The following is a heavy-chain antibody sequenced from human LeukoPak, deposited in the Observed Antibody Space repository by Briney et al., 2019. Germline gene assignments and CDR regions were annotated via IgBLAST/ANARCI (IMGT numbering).Heavy chain of an antibody. V-gene: IGHV1-69*05. CDR1: GGTFSSYA. J-gene: IGHJ4*02. D-gene: IGHD2-2*01. Sequence: ASVKVSCKASGGTFSSYAISWVRQAPGQGLEWMGGIIPIFGTANYAQKFQGRVTITTDESTSTAYMELSSLRSEDTAVYYCARAGYTHCSSTSCYFDYWGQGTLVTVSS. CDR2: IIPIFGTA. CDR3: ARAGYTHCSSTSCYFDY.